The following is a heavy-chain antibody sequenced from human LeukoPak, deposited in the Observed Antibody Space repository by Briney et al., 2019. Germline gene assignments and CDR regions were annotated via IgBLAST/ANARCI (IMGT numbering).Heavy chain of an antibody. CDR2: ISAYNGNT. CDR1: GYTFTSYG. CDR3: ARDIAAAIYYY. D-gene: IGHD6-13*01. J-gene: IGHJ4*02. V-gene: IGHV1-18*01. Sequence: ASVKVSCKASGYTFTSYGISWVRQAPGHGLEWMGWISAYNGNTNYAQKFQGRVTMTRDTSTSTAYMELRSLRSDDTAVYYCARDIAAAIYYYWGQGTLVTVSS.